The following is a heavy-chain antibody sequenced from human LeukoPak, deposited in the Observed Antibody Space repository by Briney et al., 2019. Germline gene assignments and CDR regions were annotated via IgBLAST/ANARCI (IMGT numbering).Heavy chain of an antibody. CDR1: GFTFSSYS. V-gene: IGHV3-48*01. CDR2: LGSDHTTI. J-gene: IGHJ4*02. CDR3: ARDPPIAVAENY. D-gene: IGHD6-19*01. Sequence: GGSLRLSCAASGFTFSSYSMTWVRQAPGKGLEWVSYLGSDHTTIFYADSVQGRFTISRDNAKNSLYLQMNSLRAEDTAVYYCARDPPIAVAENYWGQGTLVTVSS.